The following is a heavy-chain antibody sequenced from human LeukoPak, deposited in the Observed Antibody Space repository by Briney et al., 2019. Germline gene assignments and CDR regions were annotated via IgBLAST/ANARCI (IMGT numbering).Heavy chain of an antibody. Sequence: ASLKVSCKASGYTFTSYDINCGRQSTRQRLECRGGMSTNSGNTGYAQKFQGRVTMTRNTSISTAYIELSSLRSEDTAVYYSARAYDFWSGSYGMDVWGQGTTVTVSS. CDR1: GYTFTSYD. CDR3: ARAYDFWSGSYGMDV. V-gene: IGHV1-8*01. J-gene: IGHJ6*02. D-gene: IGHD3-3*01. CDR2: MSTNSGNT.